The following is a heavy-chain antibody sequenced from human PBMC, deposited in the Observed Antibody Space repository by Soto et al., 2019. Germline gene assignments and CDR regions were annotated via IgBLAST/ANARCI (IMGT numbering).Heavy chain of an antibody. CDR1: GFTFSNAW. V-gene: IGHV3-15*01. J-gene: IGHJ2*01. D-gene: IGHD6-19*01. Sequence: GGSLRLSCAASGFTFSNAWMSWVRQAPGEGLEWVGRIKSKTDGGTTDYAAPVKGRFTISRDDSKNTLYLQMNSLKTEDTAVYYCTTAQAVADSGTTYWCFDLWGRGTLVTVSS. CDR2: IKSKTDGGTT. CDR3: TTAQAVADSGTTYWCFDL.